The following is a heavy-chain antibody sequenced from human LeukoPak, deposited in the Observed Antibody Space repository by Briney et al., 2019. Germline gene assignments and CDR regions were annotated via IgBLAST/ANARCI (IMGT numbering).Heavy chain of an antibody. J-gene: IGHJ4*02. Sequence: SETLSPTCAVYGGSFSGYYWSWIRQPPGKGLEWIGEINHSGSTNYNPSLKSRVTISVDTSKNQFSLKLSPVTAADTAVYYCARGVSSYDILTGYQFDYWGQGTLVTVSS. V-gene: IGHV4-34*01. CDR3: ARGVSSYDILTGYQFDY. CDR2: INHSGST. D-gene: IGHD3-9*01. CDR1: GGSFSGYY.